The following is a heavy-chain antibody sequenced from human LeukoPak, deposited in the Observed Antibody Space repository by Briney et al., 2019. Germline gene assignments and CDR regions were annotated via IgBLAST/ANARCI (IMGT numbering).Heavy chain of an antibody. CDR2: ISSRGVLI. D-gene: IGHD6-19*01. CDR1: GFTCSNYE. CDR3: ARVSGSGWHFDY. Sequence: PGGSLRLSCAPSGFTCSNYEMNWVRQALGRGLEWVSFISSRGVLIYYADSVKGRFTISRDNAKNSLYLQLNSLRVEDTAVYYCARVSGSGWHFDYWGQGSLVTVSS. J-gene: IGHJ4*02. V-gene: IGHV3-48*03.